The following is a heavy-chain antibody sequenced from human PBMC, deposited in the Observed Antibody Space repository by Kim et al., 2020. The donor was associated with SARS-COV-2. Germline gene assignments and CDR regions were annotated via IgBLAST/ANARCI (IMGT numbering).Heavy chain of an antibody. D-gene: IGHD2-21*01. J-gene: IGHJ4*01. Sequence: ASVKVSCKPSGFTLTDCYMHWVRQAPGQGLEWIGWINPDSAGTNYAPTFQGRVTVTRDTSINTANMELTRLTSDDTAVYYCAREVQHSNSFDYWGHGTLVTVSS. V-gene: IGHV1-2*02. CDR1: GFTLTDCY. CDR2: INPDSAGT. CDR3: AREVQHSNSFDY.